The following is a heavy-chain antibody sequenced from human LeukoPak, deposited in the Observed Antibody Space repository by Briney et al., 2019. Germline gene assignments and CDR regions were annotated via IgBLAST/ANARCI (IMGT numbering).Heavy chain of an antibody. Sequence: PGGSLRPSCAASGFTVSSNYMSWVRQAPGKCLECVSVIYSGGSTCYADSVKGRFTISRDNSKNTLYLQMNSLRAEDTAVYYCASGSGSYRTPYYYMDVWGKGTTVTVSS. CDR2: IYSGGST. V-gene: IGHV3-53*01. J-gene: IGHJ6*03. D-gene: IGHD3-10*01. CDR1: GFTVSSNY. CDR3: ASGSGSYRTPYYYMDV.